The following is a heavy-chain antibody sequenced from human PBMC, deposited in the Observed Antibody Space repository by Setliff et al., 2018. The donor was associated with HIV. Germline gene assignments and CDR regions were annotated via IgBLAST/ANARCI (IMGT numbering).Heavy chain of an antibody. CDR2: IDSSASTI. V-gene: IGHV3-48*03. D-gene: IGHD2-15*01. Sequence: PGGSLRLSCAASGFTFSSYEMNWVRQAPGKGLEWVSYIDSSASTIKYADSVKGRFTIARDNAKNSLFLQMNSLRVDDTAVYFCSRIRWSYYGMDVWGQGTTVTVSS. CDR1: GFTFSSYE. CDR3: SRIRWSYYGMDV. J-gene: IGHJ6*02.